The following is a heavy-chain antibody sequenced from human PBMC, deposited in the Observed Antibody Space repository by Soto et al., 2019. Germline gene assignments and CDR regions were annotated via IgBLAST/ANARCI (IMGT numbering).Heavy chain of an antibody. D-gene: IGHD5-18*01. CDR2: INSDGSST. CDR3: ARENSYGYQGGFDI. CDR1: GFTLSTYW. J-gene: IGHJ3*02. V-gene: IGHV3-74*01. Sequence: GGSLRLSCEASGFTLSTYWMHWVRQVPGKGLVWVSRINSDGSSTSYADSVRGRFTISRDNAKNTLYLQVNSLRAEDTAVYYCARENSYGYQGGFDIWGQGTMVTVSS.